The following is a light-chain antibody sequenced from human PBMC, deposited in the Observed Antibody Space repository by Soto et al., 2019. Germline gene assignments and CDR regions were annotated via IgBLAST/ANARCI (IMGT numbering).Light chain of an antibody. CDR3: AAWDDSLKGWV. CDR2: SNN. CDR1: SSNIGSNS. J-gene: IGLJ3*02. Sequence: QSVLTQPPSASGTPGQRVTISCSGSSSNIGSNSVNWYQQLLGTAPKLLIYSNNQRRSGVPDRFSGSKSGTSASLAICGLQSEDEADYYCAAWDDSLKGWVFGGGTKLTVL. V-gene: IGLV1-44*01.